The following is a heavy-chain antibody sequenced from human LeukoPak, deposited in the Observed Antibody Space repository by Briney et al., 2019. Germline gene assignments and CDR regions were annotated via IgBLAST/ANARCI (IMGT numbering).Heavy chain of an antibody. CDR3: ARQLHYWSGQNYYYYLDV. J-gene: IGHJ6*03. D-gene: IGHD3-3*02. CDR2: IHPSNGNT. Sequence: ASVTVSCEASGYLFTSQALTWVRQAPGQGLEWMAWIHPSNGNTFYAQKFQGRVTLTTDPSTVYMDMRSLRSDDTAVYYCARQLHYWSGQNYYYYLDVWGKGTPVIVSS. CDR1: GYLFTSQA. V-gene: IGHV1-18*01.